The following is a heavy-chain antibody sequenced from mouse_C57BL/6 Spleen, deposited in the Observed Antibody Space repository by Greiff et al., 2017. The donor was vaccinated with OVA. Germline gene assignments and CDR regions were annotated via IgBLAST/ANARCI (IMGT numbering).Heavy chain of an antibody. CDR1: GYTFTSYW. Sequence: QVQLQQPGAELVMPGASVKLSCKASGYTFTSYWMHWVKQRPGQGLEWIGEIDPSDSYTNYNQKFKGKSTLTVDKSSSTAYMQLSRLTSADSAVYYSTRPYSSSHYYAMDYWGQGTSVTVSS. D-gene: IGHD1-1*01. V-gene: IGHV1-69*01. CDR3: TRPYSSSHYYAMDY. CDR2: IDPSDSYT. J-gene: IGHJ4*01.